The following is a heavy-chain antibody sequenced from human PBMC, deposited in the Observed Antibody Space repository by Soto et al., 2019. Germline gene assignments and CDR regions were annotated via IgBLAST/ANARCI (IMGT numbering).Heavy chain of an antibody. CDR3: AKDNYYDSRGYYRRIIRAYYQH. J-gene: IGHJ1*01. D-gene: IGHD3-22*01. CDR2: ISGSGGST. CDR1: GFTFSSYA. Sequence: PGGSLRLSCAASGFTFSSYAMSWVRQAPGKGLEWVSAISGSGGSTYYADSVKGRFTISRDNSKNTLYLQMNSLRAEDTAVYYCAKDNYYDSRGYYRRIIRAYYQHWGQGTLVTVSS. V-gene: IGHV3-23*01.